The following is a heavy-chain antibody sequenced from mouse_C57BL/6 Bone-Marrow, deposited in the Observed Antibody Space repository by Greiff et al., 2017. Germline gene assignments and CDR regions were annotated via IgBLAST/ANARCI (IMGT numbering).Heavy chain of an antibody. J-gene: IGHJ3*01. CDR2: IYPRSGNT. D-gene: IGHD2-4*01. V-gene: IGHV1-81*01. CDR1: GYTFTSYG. Sequence: QVQLQQSGAELARPGASVKLSCKASGYTFTSYGISWVKQRTGQGLEWIGEIYPRSGNTYSNEKFKGKATLTADKSSSTAYMELRSLTSEDSAVYFGARGGYDYDGFAYWGQGTLVTVSA. CDR3: ARGGYDYDGFAY.